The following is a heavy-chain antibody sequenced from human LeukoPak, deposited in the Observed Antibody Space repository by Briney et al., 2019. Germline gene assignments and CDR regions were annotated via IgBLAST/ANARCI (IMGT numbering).Heavy chain of an antibody. D-gene: IGHD1-26*01. CDR2: ISYDGSNK. CDR1: GFTFSSYA. V-gene: IGHV3-30-3*01. J-gene: IGHJ3*02. CDR3: ARDDQVWSYYKVHWSHGAFDI. Sequence: GGSLRLSCAASGFTFSSYAMHWVRQAPGKGLEWVAVISYDGSNKYYADSAKGRFTISRDNSKNTLYLQMNSLRAEDTAVYYCARDDQVWSYYKVHWSHGAFDIWGQGTMVTVSS.